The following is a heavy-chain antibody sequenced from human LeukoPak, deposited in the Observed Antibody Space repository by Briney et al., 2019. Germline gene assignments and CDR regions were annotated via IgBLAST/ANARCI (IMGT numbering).Heavy chain of an antibody. D-gene: IGHD3-3*01. Sequence: GGSLRLSCAASGFTFSSYWMSWVRQAPGKGLEWVANIKQDGSEKYYVDSVKGRFTISRDNAKNSLYLQMSSLRAEDTAVYYCARDLRFLEWLRFDPWGQGTLVTVSS. CDR1: GFTFSSYW. J-gene: IGHJ5*02. V-gene: IGHV3-7*01. CDR2: IKQDGSEK. CDR3: ARDLRFLEWLRFDP.